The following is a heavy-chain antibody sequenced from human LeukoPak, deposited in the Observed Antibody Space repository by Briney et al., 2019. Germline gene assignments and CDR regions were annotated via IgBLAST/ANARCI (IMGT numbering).Heavy chain of an antibody. J-gene: IGHJ6*04. CDR3: ARPGDGMDV. CDR2: ISSSRSTI. V-gene: IGHV3-48*03. CDR1: GFTFSSYE. Sequence: GGPLKLSCEASGFTFSSYEMNWVGQAPGKGLEWVSYISSSRSTIYYADSVKGRFTISRDNAKNSLYLQMNSLRAEDTAVYYCARPGDGMDVWGKGTTVTVSS.